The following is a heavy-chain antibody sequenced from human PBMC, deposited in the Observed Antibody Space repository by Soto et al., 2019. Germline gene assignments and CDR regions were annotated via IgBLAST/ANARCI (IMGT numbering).Heavy chain of an antibody. CDR1: GGTFSSYA. V-gene: IGHV1-69*13. Sequence: SVKVSCKASGGTFSSYAISWVRQAPGQGLEWMGGIIPIFGTANYAQKFQGRVTITADESTSTAYMELSSLRSEDTAVYYCARARSDYYGSGSPIDAFAIWGQGTMVTVSS. D-gene: IGHD3-10*01. J-gene: IGHJ3*02. CDR2: IIPIFGTA. CDR3: ARARSDYYGSGSPIDAFAI.